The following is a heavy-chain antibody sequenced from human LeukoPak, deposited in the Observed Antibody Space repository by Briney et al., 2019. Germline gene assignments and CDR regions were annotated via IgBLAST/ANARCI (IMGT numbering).Heavy chain of an antibody. J-gene: IGHJ4*02. CDR1: DSAYSFSTYW. Sequence: GASLKISCKGSDSAYSFSTYWIAWVRQMPGKGPEWMGIIYPGNSDTTYSPSFQGQVTISADRSISTAYLQWSSLEASDTAIYYCATGHFWCLHYWGLGTPVTGSS. CDR2: IYPGNSDT. V-gene: IGHV5-51*01. CDR3: ATGHFWCLHY. D-gene: IGHD2-8*02.